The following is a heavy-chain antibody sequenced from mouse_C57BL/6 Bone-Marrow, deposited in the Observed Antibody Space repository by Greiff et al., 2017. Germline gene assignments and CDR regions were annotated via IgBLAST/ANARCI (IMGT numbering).Heavy chain of an antibody. CDR2: IYPGSGNT. V-gene: IGHV1-76*01. CDR3: ARGYDGYYGSAMDY. D-gene: IGHD2-3*01. J-gene: IGHJ4*01. CDR1: GYTFTGYY. Sequence: QVQLQQSGAELVRPGASVKLSCKASGYTFTGYYINWVKQRPGQGLEWIARIYPGSGNTYYNEKFKGKATLTAEKSSSTAYMQRSSLTSEDSAVYFCARGYDGYYGSAMDYWGQGTSVTVSA.